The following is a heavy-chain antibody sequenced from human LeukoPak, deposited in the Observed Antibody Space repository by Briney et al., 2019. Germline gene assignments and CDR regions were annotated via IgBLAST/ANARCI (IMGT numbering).Heavy chain of an antibody. D-gene: IGHD6-13*01. V-gene: IGHV3-64D*06. Sequence: PGGSLRLSCSVSGFTFSTYVMHWVRQAPGKGLEYVSAISSNGDNTYYADSVKGRFTISRDNSKNTLYLQMSSLRADDTAVYYCAKDNQQQLVFDYWGQGTLVTVSS. CDR3: AKDNQQQLVFDY. CDR2: ISSNGDNT. CDR1: GFTFSTYV. J-gene: IGHJ4*02.